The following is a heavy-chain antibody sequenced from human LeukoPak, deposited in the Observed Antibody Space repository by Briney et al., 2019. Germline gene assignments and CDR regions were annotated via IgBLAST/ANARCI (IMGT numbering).Heavy chain of an antibody. Sequence: ASVKVSCKASGGTFSSYAISWVRQAPGQGLEWMGRIIPILGTANYAQKFRGRVTITTDESTSTAHMELSSLRSEDTAVYYCARGLSGHYYYYYMDVWGKGTTVTVSS. J-gene: IGHJ6*03. CDR2: IIPILGTA. D-gene: IGHD3-3*01. CDR3: ARGLSGHYYYYYMDV. CDR1: GGTFSSYA. V-gene: IGHV1-69*11.